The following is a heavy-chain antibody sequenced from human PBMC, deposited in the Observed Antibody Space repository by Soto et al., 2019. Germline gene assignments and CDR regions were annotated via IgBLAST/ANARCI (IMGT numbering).Heavy chain of an antibody. Sequence: QVQLVESGGGVVQPGRSLRLSCAASGFTFSSYGMHWVRQAPGKGLEWVAVIWYDGSNKYYADSVKGRFTISRVNSKNTLYLQMNSLRAEDTAVYYCARGPYSSSRYGDYWGQGTLVTVSS. CDR1: GFTFSSYG. D-gene: IGHD6-13*01. CDR3: ARGPYSSSRYGDY. V-gene: IGHV3-33*01. J-gene: IGHJ4*02. CDR2: IWYDGSNK.